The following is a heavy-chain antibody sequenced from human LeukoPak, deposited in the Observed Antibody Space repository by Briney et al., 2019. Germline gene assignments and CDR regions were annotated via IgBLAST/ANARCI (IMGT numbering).Heavy chain of an antibody. CDR2: IIPIFGTA. Sequence: SVTVSCTASGGTFSSYAISWVRQAPGQGLEWMGGIIPIFGTANYAQKFQGRVTITADGSTSTAYMELSSLRSEDTAVYYCARSSGYSSGWYGYWGQGTLVTVSS. CDR1: GGTFSSYA. V-gene: IGHV1-69*13. CDR3: ARSSGYSSGWYGY. J-gene: IGHJ4*02. D-gene: IGHD6-19*01.